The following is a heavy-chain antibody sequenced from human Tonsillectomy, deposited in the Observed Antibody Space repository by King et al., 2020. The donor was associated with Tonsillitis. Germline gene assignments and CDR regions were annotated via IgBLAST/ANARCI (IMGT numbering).Heavy chain of an antibody. J-gene: IGHJ4*02. V-gene: IGHV3-43*01. CDR3: AKDASPTRYGHGIFDY. CDR1: GFTFDDYT. D-gene: IGHD5-18*01. CDR2: ISWDGGST. Sequence: QLVQSGGVVVQPGGSLRLSCAASGFTFDDYTMHWVRQAPGKGLEWVSLISWDGGSTYYADSVKGRFTISRDNSKNSLYLQMNSLRTEDTALYYCAKDASPTRYGHGIFDYWGQGTLVTVSS.